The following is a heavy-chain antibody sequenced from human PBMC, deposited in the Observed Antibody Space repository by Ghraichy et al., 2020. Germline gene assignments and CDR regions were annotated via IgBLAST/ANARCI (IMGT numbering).Heavy chain of an antibody. J-gene: IGHJ6*03. CDR2: INHSGST. Sequence: SETLSLTCAVYGESFSGYYWSWIRQPPGKGLEWIGEINHSGSTNYNPSLKSRVTISVDTSKNQFSLKLSSVTAADTAVYYCARGGTVIPITMVRGVNGYMDVWGKGTTVTVSS. D-gene: IGHD3-10*01. CDR1: GESFSGYY. V-gene: IGHV4-34*01. CDR3: ARGGTVIPITMVRGVNGYMDV.